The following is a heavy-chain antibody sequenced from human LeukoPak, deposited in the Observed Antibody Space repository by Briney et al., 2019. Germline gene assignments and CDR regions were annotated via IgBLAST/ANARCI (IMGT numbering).Heavy chain of an antibody. V-gene: IGHV1-46*01. J-gene: IGHJ4*02. CDR2: INPSGGST. D-gene: IGHD5-24*01. CDR1: GYTFTSYY. CDR3: ARDGGDGYNFYY. Sequence: ASVKVSCKASGYTFTSYYMHWVRQAPGQGLEWMGIINPSGGSTSYAQKFQGRVTMTRDTSISTAYMELSRLRSDDTAVYYCARDGGDGYNFYYWGQGTLVTVSS.